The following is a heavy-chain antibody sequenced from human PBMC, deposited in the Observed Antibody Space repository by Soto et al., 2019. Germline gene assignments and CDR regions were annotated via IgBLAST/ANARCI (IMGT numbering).Heavy chain of an antibody. CDR3: ARGTLTSIDMVDY. J-gene: IGHJ4*02. Sequence: GSLRLSCAASGFTFSTYWMHWVRQGPGKGLVWVSRIGGDGTRTNYAASVRGRFIVSRDNAKNTLYLQINSLTAEDTAVYYCARGTLTSIDMVDYWGQGTLVTVPQ. V-gene: IGHV3-74*01. CDR1: GFTFSTYW. CDR2: IGGDGTRT. D-gene: IGHD2-21*01.